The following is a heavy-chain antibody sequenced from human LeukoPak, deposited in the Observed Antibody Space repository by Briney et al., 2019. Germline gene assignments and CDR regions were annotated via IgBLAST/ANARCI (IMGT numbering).Heavy chain of an antibody. CDR3: AREGNGGYSSIYYYYYGMDV. Sequence: PSETLSLTCTVSGGSISSGDYYWSWIRQPPGKGLEWIGYIYYSGSTYYNPSLKSRVTISVDTSKNQFSLKLSSVTAADTAVYYCAREGNGGYSSIYYYYYGMDVWGQGTTVTVS. J-gene: IGHJ6*02. CDR1: GGSISSGDYY. D-gene: IGHD6-13*01. CDR2: IYYSGST. V-gene: IGHV4-30-4*01.